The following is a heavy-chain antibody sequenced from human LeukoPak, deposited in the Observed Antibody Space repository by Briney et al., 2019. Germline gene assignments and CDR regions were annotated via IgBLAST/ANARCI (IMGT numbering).Heavy chain of an antibody. CDR2: IYSSGCT. Sequence: GGSLRLSCAASGFTFSSYSMSWVRQAPGKGLEWVSVIYSSGCTYYADSVKGRFTISRDNSKNTLHLQMNTLRAEDTAVYYCASRIATAGSVDYWGREPRSPSPQ. CDR3: ASRIATAGSVDY. CDR1: GFTFSSYS. J-gene: IGHJ4*02. D-gene: IGHD6-13*01. V-gene: IGHV3-53*01.